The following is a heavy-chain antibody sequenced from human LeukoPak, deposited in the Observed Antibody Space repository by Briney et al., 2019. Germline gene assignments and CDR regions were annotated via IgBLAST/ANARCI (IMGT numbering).Heavy chain of an antibody. CDR2: IYSDGRT. V-gene: IGHV3-66*01. CDR3: AKDLRLLLPYAFDI. CDR1: GFTVSSNY. J-gene: IGHJ3*02. Sequence: GGSLRLSCAASGFTVSSNYMSWVHQAPGKGLEWVSVIYSDGRTYYADSVKGRFTISRDNSKNTLYLQMNSLRAEDTAVYYCAKDLRLLLPYAFDIWGQGTMVTVSS. D-gene: IGHD3-22*01.